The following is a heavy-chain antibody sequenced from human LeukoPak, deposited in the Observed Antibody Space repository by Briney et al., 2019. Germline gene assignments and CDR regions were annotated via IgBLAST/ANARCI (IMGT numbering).Heavy chain of an antibody. J-gene: IGHJ5*02. D-gene: IGHD5-18*01. CDR3: AKDPAAMLPEGWFDP. CDR2: IRYDGSNK. V-gene: IGHV3-30*02. Sequence: PGGSLRLSCAASGFTFSSYGMHWVRQAPGKGLEWVAFIRYDGSNKYYADSVKGRFTISRDNSKNTLYLQMNSLRAEDTAVYYCAKDPAAMLPEGWFDPWGQGTLVTVSS. CDR1: GFTFSSYG.